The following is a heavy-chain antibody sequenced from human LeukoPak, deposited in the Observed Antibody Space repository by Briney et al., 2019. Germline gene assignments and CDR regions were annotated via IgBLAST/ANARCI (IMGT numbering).Heavy chain of an antibody. CDR2: ISSSSSTI. V-gene: IGHV3-48*04. D-gene: IGHD5-12*01. J-gene: IGHJ2*01. Sequence: GGSLRLSCAASGFTFSNYNMNWVRQTPGKGLEWVSYISSSSSTISYADSVKGRFTISRDNARNSLYLQMNSLRAEDTAVYYCARGGYSGYVNWYFDLWGRGTLVTVSS. CDR1: GFTFSNYN. CDR3: ARGGYSGYVNWYFDL.